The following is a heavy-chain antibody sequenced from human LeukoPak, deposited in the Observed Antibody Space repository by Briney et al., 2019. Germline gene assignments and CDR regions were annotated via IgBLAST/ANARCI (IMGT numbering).Heavy chain of an antibody. Sequence: PGGSLRLSCAASGFTVSSNYMSWVRQAPGKGLEWVSVIYSGGSTYYADSVKGRFTISRDNSKNTLFLQMNSLRAEDTAVYYCAKLAGIRGWFVYYFDYWGQGTLVTVS. V-gene: IGHV3-53*01. D-gene: IGHD6-19*01. CDR2: IYSGGST. CDR1: GFTVSSNY. CDR3: AKLAGIRGWFVYYFDY. J-gene: IGHJ4*02.